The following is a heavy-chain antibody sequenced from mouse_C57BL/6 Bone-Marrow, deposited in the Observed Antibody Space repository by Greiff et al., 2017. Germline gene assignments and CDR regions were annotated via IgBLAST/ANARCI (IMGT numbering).Heavy chain of an antibody. V-gene: IGHV1-53*01. CDR1: GYTFTSYW. D-gene: IGHD2-4*01. CDR2: INPSNGGT. CDR3: AISVYYDSDVLFAF. Sequence: QVQLQQPGTELVKPGASVKLSCKASGYTFTSYWMHWVKQRPGQGLEWIGNINPSNGGTNYNEKFKSKATLTVDKSSSTAYMRLSILTSEDSSVDYCAISVYYDSDVLFAFWGTGTLVTVSA. J-gene: IGHJ3*01.